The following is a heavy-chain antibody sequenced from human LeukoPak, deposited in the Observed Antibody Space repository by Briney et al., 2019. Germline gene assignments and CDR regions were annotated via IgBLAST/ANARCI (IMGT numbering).Heavy chain of an antibody. V-gene: IGHV1-69*05. Sequence: GASVKVSCKASGGTFSSHAISWVRQAPGQGLEWMGGIIPIFGTANYAQKFQGRVTITTDESTSTAYMELSSLRSEDTAVYYCARCDHYYYYMDVWGKGTTVTVSS. CDR3: ARCDHYYYYMDV. CDR1: GGTFSSHA. J-gene: IGHJ6*03. CDR2: IIPIFGTA.